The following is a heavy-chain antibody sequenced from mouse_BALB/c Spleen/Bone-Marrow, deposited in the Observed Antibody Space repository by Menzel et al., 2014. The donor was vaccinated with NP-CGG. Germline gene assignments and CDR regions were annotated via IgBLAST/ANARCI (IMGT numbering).Heavy chain of an antibody. Sequence: QVQLQQSGAELVRPGSSVKISCKASGYAFSSYWMDWVKQRPGQGLEWIGQIYPGDDDTNFNGKFRGKATLTADKSSSTVYIQLGSLTSEDSAVYFCVKGKDGGSPYFDVWGAGTTVTVSS. V-gene: IGHV1-80*01. J-gene: IGHJ1*01. CDR1: GYAFSSYW. CDR2: IYPGDDDT. D-gene: IGHD2-3*01. CDR3: VKGKDGGSPYFDV.